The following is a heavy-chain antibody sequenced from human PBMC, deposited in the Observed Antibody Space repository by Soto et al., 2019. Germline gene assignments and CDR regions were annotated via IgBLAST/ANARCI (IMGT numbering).Heavy chain of an antibody. CDR1: GFTCSSYS. V-gene: IGHV3-48*02. CDR2: ISSSSSTI. CDR3: ARPEYSSSSYGMDV. J-gene: IGHJ6*02. D-gene: IGHD6-6*01. Sequence: PGGSLRLSCAASGFTCSSYSMNWVRQAPGKGLEWVSYISSSSSTIYYADSVKGRFTISRDNAKNSLYLQMNSLRDEDTAVYYCARPEYSSSSYGMDVWGQGTTVTVSS.